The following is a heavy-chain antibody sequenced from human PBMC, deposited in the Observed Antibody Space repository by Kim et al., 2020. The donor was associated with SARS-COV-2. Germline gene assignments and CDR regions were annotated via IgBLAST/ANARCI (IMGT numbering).Heavy chain of an antibody. J-gene: IGHJ5*02. CDR1: GYTFTDYY. CDR2: FDPNSGGT. V-gene: IGHV1-2*06. Sequence: ASVKVSCKASGYTFTDYYIEWLRQGPGQGLQWVGRFDPNSGGTNYAQNYQGRVTMTGDTSISTAYMDLTRLTSDDTAVYFCARYPHDSIGRYGPDLWGQG. D-gene: IGHD5-18*01. CDR3: ARYPHDSIGRYGPDL.